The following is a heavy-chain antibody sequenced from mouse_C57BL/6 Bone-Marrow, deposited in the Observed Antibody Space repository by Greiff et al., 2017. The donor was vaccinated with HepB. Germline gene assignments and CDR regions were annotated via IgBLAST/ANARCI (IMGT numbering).Heavy chain of an antibody. V-gene: IGHV2-2*01. CDR1: GFSLNSYG. D-gene: IGHD1-1*01. CDR2: IWSGGST. Sequence: QVQLKESGPGLVQPSQSLSITCTVSGFSLNSYGVHWVRQSPGKGLEWLGVIWSGGSTDYNAAFISRLSISKDNSKSQVFFKMNSLQADDTAIYYCAISITTVVDYFDYWGQGTTLTVSS. J-gene: IGHJ2*01. CDR3: AISITTVVDYFDY.